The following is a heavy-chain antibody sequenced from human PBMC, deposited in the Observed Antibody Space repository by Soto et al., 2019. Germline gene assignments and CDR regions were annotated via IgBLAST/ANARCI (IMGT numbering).Heavy chain of an antibody. V-gene: IGHV4-31*03. CDR3: ARGLSVTLFDN. CDR2: IYYSGSS. D-gene: IGHD4-17*01. CDR1: GGSISTGGYY. J-gene: IGHJ4*02. Sequence: QVQLQESGPGLVKPSQTLSLTCTVSGGSISTGGYYWTRLRQHPGKGLEWIGYIYYSGSSYYNPSRKSRVTISVDTSKNQFSLKLGSVTAADTAVYYCARGLSVTLFDNWGQGTLVTVSS.